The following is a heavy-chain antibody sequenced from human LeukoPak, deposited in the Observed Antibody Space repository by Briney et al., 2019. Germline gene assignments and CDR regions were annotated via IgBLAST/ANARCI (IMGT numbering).Heavy chain of an antibody. Sequence: GGSLRLSCAASGSTFSSYEMNWVRQAPGKGLEWVSYISSSDSTIYYADSVKGRFTISRDNAKNSLYLQMNSLRAEDTAVYYCARSSGWYSFDYWGQGTLVTVSS. CDR3: ARSSGWYSFDY. CDR2: ISSSDSTI. J-gene: IGHJ4*02. CDR1: GSTFSSYE. V-gene: IGHV3-48*03. D-gene: IGHD6-19*01.